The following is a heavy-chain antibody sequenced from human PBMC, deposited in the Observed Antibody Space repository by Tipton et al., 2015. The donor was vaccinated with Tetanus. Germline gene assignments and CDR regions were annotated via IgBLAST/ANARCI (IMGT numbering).Heavy chain of an antibody. CDR3: ARDLRNYYDSSGYSDY. CDR1: GFTFSSYW. CDR2: IKKDGSEK. Sequence: LRLSCAASGFTFSSYWMSWVRQAPGKGLEWVANIKKDGSEKYYVDSVKGRFTISRDNAKNSLYLQMNSLRAEDTAVYYCARDLRNYYDSSGYSDYWGQGTLVTVSS. D-gene: IGHD3-22*01. J-gene: IGHJ4*02. V-gene: IGHV3-7*01.